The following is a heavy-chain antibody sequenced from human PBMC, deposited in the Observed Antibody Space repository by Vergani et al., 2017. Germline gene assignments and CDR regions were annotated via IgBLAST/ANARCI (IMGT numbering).Heavy chain of an antibody. CDR2: ISSSGSTI. D-gene: IGHD1-1*01. CDR1: GFIFSSYE. J-gene: IGHJ3*02. V-gene: IGHV3-48*03. CDR3: ARDGLEAFDI. Sequence: EVQLVESGGGLVKPGGSLRLSCAASGFIFSSYEMDWVRQAPGKGLEWISYISSSGSTIYYADSVKGRFTISRDYAKKSLYLQMNSLRAEDTAVYYCARDGLEAFDIWGQGTMVIVSS.